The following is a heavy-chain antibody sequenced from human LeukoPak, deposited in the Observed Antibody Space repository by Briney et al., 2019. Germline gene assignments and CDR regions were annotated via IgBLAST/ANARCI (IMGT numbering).Heavy chain of an antibody. J-gene: IGHJ3*02. CDR1: GFSFSSGGVG. D-gene: IGHD2-15*01. CDR2: IYENDEK. V-gene: IGHV2-5*01. Sequence: ESGPTLLNPTPTLTLTCTFSGFSFSSGGVGVGWIRQPPGGALEWLGVIYENDEKLYSSSLQNRLSITKDTSKNRVVLTMANMAPVDTATYYCAHRHRGVASDIWGQGTMVTVSS. CDR3: AHRHRGVASDI.